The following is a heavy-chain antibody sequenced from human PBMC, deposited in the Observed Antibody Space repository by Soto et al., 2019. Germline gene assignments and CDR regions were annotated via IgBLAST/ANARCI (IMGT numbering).Heavy chain of an antibody. CDR2: ISSSSSTI. J-gene: IGHJ6*02. V-gene: IGHV3-48*02. CDR3: ARPIAAAGPYYYGMGV. D-gene: IGHD6-13*01. CDR1: GFTFRSYS. Sequence: GSLRLSCAASGFTFRSYSMNWVRQAPGQGLEWVSYISSSSSTIYYADSVKGRFTISRDNAKNSLYLQMNSLRDEDTAVYYCARPIAAAGPYYYGMGVWGQGTTVTVAS.